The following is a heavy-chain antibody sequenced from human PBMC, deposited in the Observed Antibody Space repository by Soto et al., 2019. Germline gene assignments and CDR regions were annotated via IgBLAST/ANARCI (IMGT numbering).Heavy chain of an antibody. CDR2: ISGTDGTT. Sequence: GPLRLSCEASGFTFSAYLMTWVRQAPGKGLEWVSSISGTDGTTYYADSVKGRFSISRDNSKNTLYLQMNSLSVNDTAVYYCAKPKLGIRAFDLWGQGTLVTVSS. V-gene: IGHV3-23*01. CDR3: AKPKLGIRAFDL. D-gene: IGHD7-27*01. CDR1: GFTFSAYL. J-gene: IGHJ3*01.